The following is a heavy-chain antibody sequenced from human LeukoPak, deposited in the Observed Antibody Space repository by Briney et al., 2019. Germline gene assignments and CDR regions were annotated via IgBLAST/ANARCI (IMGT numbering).Heavy chain of an antibody. CDR1: GGTFSSYA. CDR2: IIPIFGTA. J-gene: IGHJ4*02. D-gene: IGHD3-22*01. Sequence: ASVKVSCKASGGTFSSYAISWVRQAPGQGLEWMGRIIPIFGTANYARKFQGRVTITTDESTSTAYMELSSLRSEDTAVYYCATQTYYYDSSGYYGIYFDYWGQGTLVTVSS. V-gene: IGHV1-69*05. CDR3: ATQTYYYDSSGYYGIYFDY.